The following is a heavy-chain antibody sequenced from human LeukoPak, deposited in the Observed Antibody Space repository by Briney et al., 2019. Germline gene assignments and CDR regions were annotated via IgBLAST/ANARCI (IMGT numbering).Heavy chain of an antibody. CDR3: ASHYCSSTSCYTDYGMDV. J-gene: IGHJ6*04. V-gene: IGHV1-18*04. Sequence: ASVKVSCKASGYNFTSYGISWVRQAPGQGLEWMGWISAYNGNTNYAQKLQGSVTMTTDTSTSTAYMDLRSLRSDDTAVYYCASHYCSSTSCYTDYGMDVWGKGTTVTVSS. CDR2: ISAYNGNT. CDR1: GYNFTSYG. D-gene: IGHD2-2*02.